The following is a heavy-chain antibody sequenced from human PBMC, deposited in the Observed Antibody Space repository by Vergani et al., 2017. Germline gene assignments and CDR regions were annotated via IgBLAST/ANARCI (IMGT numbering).Heavy chain of an antibody. J-gene: IGHJ5*02. Sequence: QVQLQESGPGLVKPSQTLSLTCAVPGGSISTGSFYWTWIRQPAGKGLEWIGSLSTTGGATHASHNPSLKSRVSISVDTSKSQFSLRLTSVTAADSAIYYCAGDTHSWQRADRWGQGLLVSVSS. CDR3: AGDTHSWQRADR. V-gene: IGHV4-61*02. CDR1: GGSISTGSFY. D-gene: IGHD6-13*01. CDR2: LSTTGGA.